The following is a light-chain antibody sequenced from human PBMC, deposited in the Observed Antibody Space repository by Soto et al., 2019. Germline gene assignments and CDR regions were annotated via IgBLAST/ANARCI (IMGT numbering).Light chain of an antibody. Sequence: AIRMTQSPSSFSASTGDRVTITCRASQGISSYLAWYQQKPGTAPKLLVYAASTLQSGVPSRFSGTGSGTDFTLTISCLQSEDFVTYYCQQYYSYPITFGQGTRLEIK. J-gene: IGKJ5*01. CDR3: QQYYSYPIT. CDR2: AAS. CDR1: QGISSY. V-gene: IGKV1-8*01.